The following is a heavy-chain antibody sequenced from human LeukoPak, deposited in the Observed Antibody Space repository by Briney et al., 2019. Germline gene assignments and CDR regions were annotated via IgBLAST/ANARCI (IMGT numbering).Heavy chain of an antibody. Sequence: GSLRLSCAASGSTFSNAWMNWVRQPPGKGLEWIGEINHRGNTNLNPSLKSRVTISVDTSKNQFSLRLMSVTAADTAVYYCAGSSYIGLDFWGQGILVTVSS. J-gene: IGHJ4*02. CDR2: INHRGNT. D-gene: IGHD3-22*01. CDR1: GSTFSNAW. CDR3: AGSSYIGLDF. V-gene: IGHV4-34*08.